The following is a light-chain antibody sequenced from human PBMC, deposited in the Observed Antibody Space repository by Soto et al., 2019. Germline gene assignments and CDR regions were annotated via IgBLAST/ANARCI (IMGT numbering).Light chain of an antibody. CDR1: QSLLHNNGYNY. CDR3: MQALRSQWT. J-gene: IGKJ1*01. Sequence: DIVMTQSPLSLPVTPGEPASISCRSSQSLLHNNGYNYLDWYLQKPGQSPQLLIYLGSNRASGVPGRFSGSGSGTDFTRKISRVEAEDVGVYYWMQALRSQWTIGQGTKVDIK. V-gene: IGKV2-28*01. CDR2: LGS.